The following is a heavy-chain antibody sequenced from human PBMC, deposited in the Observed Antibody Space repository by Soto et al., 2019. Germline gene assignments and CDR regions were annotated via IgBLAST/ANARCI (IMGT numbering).Heavy chain of an antibody. V-gene: IGHV4-34*01. D-gene: IGHD6-6*01. CDR3: ARGSDIAARAPVYYMDV. CDR1: GGSFSGYY. Sequence: QVQLQQWGAGLLKPSETLSLTCAVYGGSFSGYYWSWIRQPPGKGLEWIGEINHSGSTNYNPALKSRVTISVDTSKNQFSLKLSSVTAADTAVYYCARGSDIAARAPVYYMDVWGKGTTVTVSS. CDR2: INHSGST. J-gene: IGHJ6*03.